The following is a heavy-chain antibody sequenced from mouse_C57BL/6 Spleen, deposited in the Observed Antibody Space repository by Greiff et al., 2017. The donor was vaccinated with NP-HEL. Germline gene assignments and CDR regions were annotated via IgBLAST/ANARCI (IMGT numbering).Heavy chain of an antibody. D-gene: IGHD2-4*01. CDR3: TTGLPWFAY. CDR1: GFNIKDDY. V-gene: IGHV14-4*01. CDR2: IDPENGDT. Sequence: EVQLQQSGAELVRPGASVKLSCTASGFNIKDDYMHWVKQRPEQGLEWIGWIDPENGDTEYASKFQGKATITADTSSNTAYLQISSLTSEDTAVYYCTTGLPWFAYWGQGTLVTVSA. J-gene: IGHJ3*01.